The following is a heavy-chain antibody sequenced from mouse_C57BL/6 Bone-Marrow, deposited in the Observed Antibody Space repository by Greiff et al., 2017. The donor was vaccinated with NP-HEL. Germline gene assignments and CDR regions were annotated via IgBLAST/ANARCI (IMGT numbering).Heavy chain of an antibody. Sequence: QVQLQQSGPELVKPGASVKISCKASGYAFSSSWMNWAKQRPGKGLEWIGRIYPGDGDTNYNGKFKGKATLTADKSSSTAYMQLSSLTSEDSAVYFCARGTYYYGSSYNYWGQGTTLTVSS. CDR3: ARGTYYYGSSYNY. V-gene: IGHV1-82*01. D-gene: IGHD1-1*01. CDR2: IYPGDGDT. CDR1: GYAFSSSW. J-gene: IGHJ2*01.